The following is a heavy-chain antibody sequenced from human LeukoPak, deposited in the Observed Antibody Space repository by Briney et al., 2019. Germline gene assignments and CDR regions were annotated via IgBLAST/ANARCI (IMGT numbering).Heavy chain of an antibody. CDR3: AREEHGYDSSGYPFDY. V-gene: IGHV1-2*06. CDR1: GYTFTDYY. CDR2: INPNSGGA. Sequence: ASVKVSCKASGYTFTDYYMHWVRQAPGQGLEWMGRINPNSGGANYAQQFQGRVTMTRDTSITTAYMEVVRLTSDDTAVYYCAREEHGYDSSGYPFDYWGQGTLVTVSS. D-gene: IGHD3-22*01. J-gene: IGHJ4*02.